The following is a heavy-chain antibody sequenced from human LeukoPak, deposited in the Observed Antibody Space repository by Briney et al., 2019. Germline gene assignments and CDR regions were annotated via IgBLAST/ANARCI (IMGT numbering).Heavy chain of an antibody. J-gene: IGHJ4*02. CDR3: ARAGAAEPFDY. V-gene: IGHV1-2*02. CDR2: INYNSGGT. D-gene: IGHD3-10*01. CDR1: GYTFTGYY. Sequence: ASVKVSCKTSGYTFTGYYMHWVRQAPGQGLEWMGWINYNSGGTNYAHKFQDRVTMTRDTSITTAYMELIRLTSADTAVYYCARAGAAEPFDYWGQGTLVTVSS.